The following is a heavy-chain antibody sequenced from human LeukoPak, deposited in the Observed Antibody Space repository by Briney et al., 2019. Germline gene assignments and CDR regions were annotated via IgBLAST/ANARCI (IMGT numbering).Heavy chain of an antibody. V-gene: IGHV3-11*04. J-gene: IGHJ6*03. CDR1: GFTFSDYH. Sequence: PGGSLRLSCAASGFTFSDYHMNWIRQAPGKGLEWVSYISSSGSSIYYADSVRGRFTISRDNAKNSLYLQMNSLRAEDTAVYYCARNDYGDYVDYYYYMDVWGKGTTVTVSS. CDR2: ISSSGSSI. D-gene: IGHD4-17*01. CDR3: ARNDYGDYVDYYYYMDV.